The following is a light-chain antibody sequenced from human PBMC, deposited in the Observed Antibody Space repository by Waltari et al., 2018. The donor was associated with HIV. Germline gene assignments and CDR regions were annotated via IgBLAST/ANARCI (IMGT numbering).Light chain of an antibody. V-gene: IGLV2-23*02. J-gene: IGLJ1*01. CDR3: CSYAGSNTYL. CDR1: SSDVGSYNY. CDR2: DVS. Sequence: QSALTQPASVSGFPGQSITISCTESSSDVGSYNYVSWYQQHPGKAPKLLIYDVSKRPSGVSILFSGSKSGNTASLTLSVLQAEDEADYYCCSYAGSNTYLFGTGTEVTVL.